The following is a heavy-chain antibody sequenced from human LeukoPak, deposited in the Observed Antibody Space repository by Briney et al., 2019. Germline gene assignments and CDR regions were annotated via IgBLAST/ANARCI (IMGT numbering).Heavy chain of an antibody. CDR1: GYTFTSYY. CDR2: INPSGGST. Sequence: ASVKVSCKASGYTFTSYYMHWVRQAPGQGLEWMGIINPSGGSTSYAQKFQGRVNMTRDTSTTTDYMELSSLRSEDTAVYYCARDNSVGDIAWWFDPWGQGTLVTVSS. CDR3: ARDNSVGDIAWWFDP. V-gene: IGHV1-46*01. J-gene: IGHJ5*02. D-gene: IGHD3-16*02.